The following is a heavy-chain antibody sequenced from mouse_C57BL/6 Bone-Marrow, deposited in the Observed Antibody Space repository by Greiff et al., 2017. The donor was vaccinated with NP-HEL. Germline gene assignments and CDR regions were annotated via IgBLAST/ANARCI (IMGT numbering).Heavy chain of an antibody. CDR3: ARGAY. J-gene: IGHJ3*01. CDR2: IYPGDGDT. CDR1: GYEFSNYW. Sequence: QVQLQQSGAELVKPGASVKISCKASGYEFSNYWMNWVKQRPGKGLEWIGQIYPGDGDTNYNGQFKDKATLTAAKSSRPASIQLSRLACEDSGVYFCARGAYWGQGTLVTVGA. V-gene: IGHV1-80*01.